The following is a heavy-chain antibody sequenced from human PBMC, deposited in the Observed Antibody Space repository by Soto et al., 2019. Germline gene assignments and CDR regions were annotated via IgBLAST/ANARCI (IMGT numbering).Heavy chain of an antibody. Sequence: ASVKVSCQASGYTFTGYYMHWVRQAPGQGLEWMGWINPNSGGTNYAQKFQGWVTMTRDTSISTAYMELSRLRSDDTAVYYCARDLRSGYSGYDYGGYYYYGMDVWGQGTTVTVSS. CDR3: ARDLRSGYSGYDYGGYYYYGMDV. J-gene: IGHJ6*02. CDR1: GYTFTGYY. V-gene: IGHV1-2*04. D-gene: IGHD5-12*01. CDR2: INPNSGGT.